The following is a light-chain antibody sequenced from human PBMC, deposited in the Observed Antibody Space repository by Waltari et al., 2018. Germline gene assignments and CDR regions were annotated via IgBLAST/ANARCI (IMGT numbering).Light chain of an antibody. CDR1: EGISSY. V-gene: IGKV1-9*01. CDR2: AAS. J-gene: IGKJ1*01. Sequence: DIQLTQSPSFLSASVGDRVSITCRASEGISSYLAWYQQRPGKAPKLLIYAASTLHSGGPSRFSGSGSGTELTLTISSLQPEDFATYYCQLLNPYPRTFGQGTKVEIK. CDR3: QLLNPYPRT.